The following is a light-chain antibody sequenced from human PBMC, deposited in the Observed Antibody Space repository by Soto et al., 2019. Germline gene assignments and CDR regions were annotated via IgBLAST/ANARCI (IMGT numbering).Light chain of an antibody. V-gene: IGLV2-14*01. CDR2: EVS. Sequence: QSVLTQAASVSGSPGQSITISCTGTSSDVGGYNYVSWYQHHPGKTPKLMIYEVSNRPSGVSNRFSGSKSGNTASLTISGLQAEDEADYYCSSYTGSNTRYVFGTGTKVTVL. J-gene: IGLJ1*01. CDR1: SSDVGGYNY. CDR3: SSYTGSNTRYV.